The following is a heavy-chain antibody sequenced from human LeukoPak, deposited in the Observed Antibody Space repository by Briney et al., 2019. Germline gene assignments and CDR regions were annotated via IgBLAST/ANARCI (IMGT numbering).Heavy chain of an antibody. CDR3: TSGGPPVGP. CDR1: GFTFSSYS. CDR2: ISSSSSYI. V-gene: IGHV3-21*01. Sequence: GGSLRLSCAASGFTFSSYSMNWVRQAPGKGLEWVSSISSSSSYIYYADSVKGRFTISRDNAKNSLYLQMNILIAEHAAVYYSTSGGPPVGPWGQGTLVTVSS. D-gene: IGHD3-16*01. J-gene: IGHJ5*02.